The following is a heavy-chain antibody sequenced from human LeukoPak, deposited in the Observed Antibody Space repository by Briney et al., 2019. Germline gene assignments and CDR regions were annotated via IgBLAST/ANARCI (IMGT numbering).Heavy chain of an antibody. CDR3: ASVRLVRGVVITPEYHY. J-gene: IGHJ4*02. CDR2: ISAYNGNT. D-gene: IGHD3-22*01. Sequence: ASVKVSCKASGYTFTSYGISWVRQAPGQGLEWMGWISAYNGNTNYAQKLQGRVTMTRDMSTSTVYMELSSLRSEDTAVYYCASVRLVRGVVITPEYHYWGQGTLVTVSS. CDR1: GYTFTSYG. V-gene: IGHV1-18*01.